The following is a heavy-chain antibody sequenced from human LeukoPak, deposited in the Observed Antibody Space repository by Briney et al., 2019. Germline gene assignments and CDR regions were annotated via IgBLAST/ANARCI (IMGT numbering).Heavy chain of an antibody. CDR1: GFTFTNYA. Sequence: GGSLTHSCTASGFTFTNYAMSWVRQSPGKGLEWISSVGLTGGSIYYADSIKGRFTISRDNANNSVFLHMNSLRAEDTGVYYCAREYGGNSLEKWGQGVLVTVSS. V-gene: IGHV3-21*01. CDR3: AREYGGNSLEK. J-gene: IGHJ4*02. CDR2: VGLTGGSI. D-gene: IGHD4-23*01.